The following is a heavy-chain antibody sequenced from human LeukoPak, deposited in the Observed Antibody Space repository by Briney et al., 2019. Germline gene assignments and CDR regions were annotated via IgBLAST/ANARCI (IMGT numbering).Heavy chain of an antibody. Sequence: SQTLSLTCTVSGGSIRSGSYYWSWIRQPAGKGLEWIGHVSTSGSPNFNPSLKSRVTISVDTSKNQFSLKLNSVTAADTAVYYCARDGAYSGYEYDYWDQGTLVTVSS. CDR2: VSTSGSP. V-gene: IGHV4-61*09. CDR1: GGSIRSGSYY. D-gene: IGHD5-12*01. J-gene: IGHJ4*02. CDR3: ARDGAYSGYEYDY.